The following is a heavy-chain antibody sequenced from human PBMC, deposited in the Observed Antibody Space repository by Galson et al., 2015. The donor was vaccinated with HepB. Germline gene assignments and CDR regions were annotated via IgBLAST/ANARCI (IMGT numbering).Heavy chain of an antibody. CDR2: INPSGGST. CDR3: ERREMATHCYYYGMDV. CDR1: GYTFTSYY. V-gene: IGHV1-46*01. Sequence: SVKVSCKASGYTFTSYYMHWVRQAPGQGLEWMGIINPSGGSTTYAQQFQGRVTMTTDTATSTAYRELTSLRSDDTAVYYCERREMATHCYYYGMDVWGQGTTVTVS. D-gene: IGHD5-24*01. J-gene: IGHJ6*02.